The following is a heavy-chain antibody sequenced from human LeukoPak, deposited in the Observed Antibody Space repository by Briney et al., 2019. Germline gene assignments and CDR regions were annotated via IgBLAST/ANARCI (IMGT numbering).Heavy chain of an antibody. Sequence: SETLSLTCAVYGGSFSGYYWSWIRQPPGKGLEWIGEINHSGSTNYNPSLKSRVTISVDTSKNQFSLKLSSVTAADTAVYYSARGSYGYCSGGSCYPYNWFDPWGQGTLVTVSS. D-gene: IGHD2-15*01. CDR1: GGSFSGYY. V-gene: IGHV4-34*01. CDR2: INHSGST. CDR3: ARGSYGYCSGGSCYPYNWFDP. J-gene: IGHJ5*02.